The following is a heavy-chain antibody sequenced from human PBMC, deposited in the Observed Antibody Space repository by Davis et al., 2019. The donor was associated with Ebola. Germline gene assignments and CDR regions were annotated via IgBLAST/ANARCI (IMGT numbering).Heavy chain of an antibody. CDR3: ARVHAPAWFDP. CDR2: INSDGSST. CDR1: GFTFSSYW. Sequence: GESLKISCAASGFTFSSYWMHWVRQAPGKGLVWVSRINSDGSSTSYADSVKGRFTISRDNSKNTLYLQMGSLRAEDMAVYYCARVHAPAWFDPWGQGTLVTVSS. D-gene: IGHD2-2*01. J-gene: IGHJ5*02. V-gene: IGHV3-74*01.